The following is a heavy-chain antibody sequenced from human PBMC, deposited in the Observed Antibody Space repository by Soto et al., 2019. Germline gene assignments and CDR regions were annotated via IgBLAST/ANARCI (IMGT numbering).Heavy chain of an antibody. CDR1: GGSISSGGYY. J-gene: IGHJ6*02. CDR2: IYYSGST. CDR3: ARDTATRGVSFGGYYYGMDV. V-gene: IGHV4-31*03. Sequence: QVQLQESGPGLVKPSQTLSLTCTVSGGSISSGGYYWSWIRQHPGKGLEWIGYIYYSGSTYYNPTPESRVTKSVDTSKNQFSLKLSSVTAADTAVYYCARDTATRGVSFGGYYYGMDVWGQGTTVTVSS. D-gene: IGHD3-16*01.